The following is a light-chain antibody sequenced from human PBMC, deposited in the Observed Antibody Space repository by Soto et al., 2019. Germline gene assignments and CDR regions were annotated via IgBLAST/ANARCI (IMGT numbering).Light chain of an antibody. CDR3: QQYGDSPGS. CDR2: HAS. Sequence: IVLMHSPGTLSLSPGEIATLSCGASRSLSSDYLDWYQQKPAQAPRLLFYHASRRATGTPDRFGVSGSGTNFTLSFSFLEPRDFAVYYCQQYGDSPGSFGQGTKVDIK. J-gene: IGKJ1*01. CDR1: RSLSSDY. V-gene: IGKV3-20*01.